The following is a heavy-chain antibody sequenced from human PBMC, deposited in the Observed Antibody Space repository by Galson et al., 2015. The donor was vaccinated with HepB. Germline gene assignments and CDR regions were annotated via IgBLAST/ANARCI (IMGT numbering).Heavy chain of an antibody. CDR1: GYTFASYR. CDR3: ARDCSDTSCFP. V-gene: IGHV1-18*01. CDR2: ITADNGNT. Sequence: SVKVSCKASGYTFASYRPTWLRQAPGQGLEWMGWITADNGNTNYAQNLQGRVTMTTGTSTSTAYMELRSLRSDDTAVYYCARDCSDTSCFPWGQGTLVTVSS. D-gene: IGHD2-2*01. J-gene: IGHJ5*02.